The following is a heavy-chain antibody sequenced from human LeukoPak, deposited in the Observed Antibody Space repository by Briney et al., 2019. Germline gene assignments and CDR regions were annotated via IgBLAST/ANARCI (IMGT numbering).Heavy chain of an antibody. CDR1: GGTFSSYA. CDR3: ARSRSGYSTTYYYYYMDV. Sequence: SVKVSCKASGGTFSSYAISWVRQAPGQGLEWMGGIIPIFGTANYAQKFQGRVTITADESTSTAYMELSSLRSEDTAVYYCARSRSGYSTTYYYYYMDVWGKGTTVTVSS. D-gene: IGHD6-13*01. CDR2: IIPIFGTA. J-gene: IGHJ6*03. V-gene: IGHV1-69*13.